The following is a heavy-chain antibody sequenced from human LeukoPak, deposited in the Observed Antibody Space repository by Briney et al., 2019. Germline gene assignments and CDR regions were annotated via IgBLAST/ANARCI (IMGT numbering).Heavy chain of an antibody. CDR3: ARAAYYYDSSGYYYPDY. Sequence: GGSLRLSCAASGFTFDDYGMSWVRQAPGKGLEWVSGINWNGGSTGYADSVKDRFTISRDNAKNSLYLQMNSLRAEDTALYYCARAAYYYDSSGYYYPDYWGQGTLVTVSS. J-gene: IGHJ4*02. CDR2: INWNGGST. CDR1: GFTFDDYG. V-gene: IGHV3-20*04. D-gene: IGHD3-22*01.